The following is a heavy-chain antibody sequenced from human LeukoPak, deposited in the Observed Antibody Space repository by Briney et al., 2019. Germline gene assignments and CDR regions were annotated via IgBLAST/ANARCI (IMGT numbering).Heavy chain of an antibody. J-gene: IGHJ3*02. V-gene: IGHV1-46*01. Sequence: ASVKVSCKASGYTFTSYYMHWVRLAPGQGLEWMGIINPSGGSTSYAQKFQGRVTMTRDTSTSTVYMELSSLRSEDTAVYYCARDRSDSSGYYYDAFDIWGQGTMVTVSS. CDR3: ARDRSDSSGYYYDAFDI. D-gene: IGHD3-22*01. CDR1: GYTFTSYY. CDR2: INPSGGST.